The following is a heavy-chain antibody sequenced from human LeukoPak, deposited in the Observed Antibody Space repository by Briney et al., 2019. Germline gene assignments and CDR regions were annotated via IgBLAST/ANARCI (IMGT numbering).Heavy chain of an antibody. CDR2: IIPIFGTA. CDR3: AREIVVVPARRVGWFDP. V-gene: IGHV1-69*05. D-gene: IGHD2-2*01. CDR1: GGTFSSYA. J-gene: IGHJ5*02. Sequence: ASVKVSCKAPGGTFSSYAISWVRQAPGQGLEWMGGIIPIFGTANYAQKFQGRVTITTDESTSTAYMELSSLRSEDTAVYYCAREIVVVPARRVGWFDPWGQGTLVTVSS.